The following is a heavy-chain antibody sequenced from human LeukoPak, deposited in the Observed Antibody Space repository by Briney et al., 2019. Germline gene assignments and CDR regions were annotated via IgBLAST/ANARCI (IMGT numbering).Heavy chain of an antibody. J-gene: IGHJ4*02. V-gene: IGHV3-74*01. CDR1: GFTFNIYW. CDR3: AKDLRSSSWYDYFDY. D-gene: IGHD6-13*01. Sequence: GGSLRLSCAASGFTFNIYWMHWVRQVPGKGPQWVSLIKSDGSSTTYADSVKGRFTISRDNSKNTLYLQMNSLRAEDTAIYYCAKDLRSSSWYDYFDYWGQGSLVTVSS. CDR2: IKSDGSST.